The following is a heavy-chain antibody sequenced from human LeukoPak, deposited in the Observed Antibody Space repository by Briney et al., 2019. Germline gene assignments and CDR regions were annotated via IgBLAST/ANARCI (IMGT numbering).Heavy chain of an antibody. D-gene: IGHD2-2*02. J-gene: IGHJ4*02. CDR3: ARAQVVPAAIFDY. CDR1: GGSISSSSYY. CDR2: IYHSGST. V-gene: IGHV4-39*07. Sequence: SETLSLTCTVSGGSISSSSYYWGWIRQPPGKGLEWIGSIYHSGSTYYNPSLKSRVTISVDTSKNQFSLKLSSVTAADTAVYYCARAQVVPAAIFDYWGQGTLVTVSS.